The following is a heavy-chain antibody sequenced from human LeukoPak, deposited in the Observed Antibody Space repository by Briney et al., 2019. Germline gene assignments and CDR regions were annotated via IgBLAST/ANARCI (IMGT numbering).Heavy chain of an antibody. CDR1: GGSFSGYY. Sequence: SETLPLTCAVYGGSFSGYYWSWIRQPPGKGLEWIGEINHSGSTNYNPSLKSRVTISVDTSKNQFSLKLSSVTAADTAVYYCARMIAAAGDFDYWGQGTLVTVSS. D-gene: IGHD6-13*01. CDR3: ARMIAAAGDFDY. J-gene: IGHJ4*02. CDR2: INHSGST. V-gene: IGHV4-34*01.